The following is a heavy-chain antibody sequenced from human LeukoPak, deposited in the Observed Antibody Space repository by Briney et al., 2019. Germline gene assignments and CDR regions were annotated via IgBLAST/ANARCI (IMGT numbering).Heavy chain of an antibody. J-gene: IGHJ4*02. CDR2: INHSGST. Sequence: SETLSLTCAVYGGSFSGYYWSWIRQPPGKGLEWIGEINHSGSTNDNPSLKSRVTISVDTSKNQFSLKLSSVTAADTAVYYCARGLTAERLRRKYYFDYWGQGTLVTVSS. CDR3: ARGLTAERLRRKYYFDY. V-gene: IGHV4-34*01. CDR1: GGSFSGYY. D-gene: IGHD6-25*01.